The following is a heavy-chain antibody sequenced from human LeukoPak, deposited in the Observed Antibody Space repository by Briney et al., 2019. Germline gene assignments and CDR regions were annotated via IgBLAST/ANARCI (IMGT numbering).Heavy chain of an antibody. Sequence: PSETLSLTCTVSAGSIGSYYWSWLRQPPGKGLEGVGYIYYGGTTNYNPSLKSRVTISVDTSKNQFSLSLNSVTAADTAVYYCARSGLAARFSSFHMWGQGTMVTVSS. V-gene: IGHV4-59*01. J-gene: IGHJ3*02. CDR1: AGSIGSYY. CDR3: ARSGLAARFSSFHM. CDR2: IYYGGTT. D-gene: IGHD6-6*01.